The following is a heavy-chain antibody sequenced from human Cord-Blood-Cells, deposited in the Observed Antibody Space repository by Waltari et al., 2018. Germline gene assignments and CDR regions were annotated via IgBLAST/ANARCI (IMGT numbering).Heavy chain of an antibody. CDR3: ARDPHDYSNYGYYYGMDV. V-gene: IGHV1-2*06. J-gene: IGHJ6*02. Sequence: QVQLVQSGAEVQKPGASVKVYCKASGYTFTGYYMHWVRQAPGQGLEWMGRINPNSGGTNYAQKFQGRVTMTRDTSISTAYMELSRLRSDDTAVYYCARDPHDYSNYGYYYGMDVWGQGTTVTVSS. CDR1: GYTFTGYY. CDR2: INPNSGGT. D-gene: IGHD4-4*01.